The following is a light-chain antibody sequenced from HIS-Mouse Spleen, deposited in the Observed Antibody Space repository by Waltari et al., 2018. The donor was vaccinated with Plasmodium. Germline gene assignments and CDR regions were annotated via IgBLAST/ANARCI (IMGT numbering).Light chain of an antibody. V-gene: IGLV2-8*01. CDR1: SSDVGGYNY. J-gene: IGLJ2*01. Sequence: QSALTQPPSASGSPGQSVTISCTGTSSDVGGYNYVSWYHPHPGKAPKLMIYEVSKRPSGVPDRFSGSKSGNTASLTVSGIQAEDEADYYCSSYAGSNNLVFGGGTKLTVL. CDR3: SSYAGSNNLV. CDR2: EVS.